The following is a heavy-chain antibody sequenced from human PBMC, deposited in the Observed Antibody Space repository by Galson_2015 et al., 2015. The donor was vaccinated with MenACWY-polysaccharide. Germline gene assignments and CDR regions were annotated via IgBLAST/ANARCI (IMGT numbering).Heavy chain of an antibody. Sequence: QSGAEVKKPGESLKISCKASGYTFTSYDINWVRQATGQGLEWMGWMNPNSGNTGYAQKFQGRVTMTRNTSISTAYMELSSLRSEDTAVYYCARDCSSTSCYPDWGQGTLVTVSS. J-gene: IGHJ4*02. CDR2: MNPNSGNT. CDR1: GYTFTSYD. V-gene: IGHV1-8*01. D-gene: IGHD2-2*01. CDR3: ARDCSSTSCYPD.